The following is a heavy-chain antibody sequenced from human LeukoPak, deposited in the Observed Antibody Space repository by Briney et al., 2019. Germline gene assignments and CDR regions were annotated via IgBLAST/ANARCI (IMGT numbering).Heavy chain of an antibody. CDR3: ARVYCGDNCFSGGDFDY. CDR2: ISGYSPAT. D-gene: IGHD2-21*01. V-gene: IGHV1-18*04. CDR1: GYTFTTFG. J-gene: IGHJ4*02. Sequence: ASVKVSCKASGYTFTTFGISWVRQAPGQGLEWLGWISGYSPATRTAQRVQGRITLTTDTFTNTTYMELRSLRSDDTAVYYCARVYCGDNCFSGGDFDYWGQGTLVTVSS.